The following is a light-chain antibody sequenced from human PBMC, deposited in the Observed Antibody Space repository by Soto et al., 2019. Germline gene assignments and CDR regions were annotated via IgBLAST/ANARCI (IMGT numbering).Light chain of an antibody. CDR1: QSISSW. V-gene: IGKV1-5*01. J-gene: IGKJ4*01. CDR3: QQSYTSPVT. Sequence: DIQMSQSPSTLSASVGDRVTIPCRSSQSISSWLAWYQQKPGKAPKLLIYDASSVESGVPSRFSGGGSGTDFTLTISSLQPEDFGTYYCQQSYTSPVTFGGGTKVDI. CDR2: DAS.